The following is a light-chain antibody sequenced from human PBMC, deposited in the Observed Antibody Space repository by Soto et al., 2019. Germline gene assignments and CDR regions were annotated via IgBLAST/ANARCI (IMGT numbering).Light chain of an antibody. CDR2: GAS. CDR1: HSISDN. V-gene: IGKV3-15*01. CDR3: QQYNNWPLT. J-gene: IGKJ4*01. Sequence: EIVMSQSPATLSVSPAERATVYFSASHSISDNLAWYQQKPGQAPRLLIYGASTGATSIPARFSGSGSGTEFTLTISSLQSEDFAIYYCQQYNNWPLTCGEGTKV.